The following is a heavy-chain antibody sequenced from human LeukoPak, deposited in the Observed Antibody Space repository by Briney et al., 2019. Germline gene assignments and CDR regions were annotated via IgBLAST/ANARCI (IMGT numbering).Heavy chain of an antibody. CDR3: ARGVHDDYLNY. CDR2: INPNSGGT. D-gene: IGHD4-17*01. V-gene: IGHV1-2*02. CDR1: GYTFTVYY. J-gene: IGHJ4*02. Sequence: ASVTVSFKASGYTFTVYYMHWVRQAPGQGLEWMGWINPNSGGTNYAQKFQGRVTMTRDTSISTAHMELSRLRSDDTAVYYCARGVHDDYLNYWGQGTLVTVSS.